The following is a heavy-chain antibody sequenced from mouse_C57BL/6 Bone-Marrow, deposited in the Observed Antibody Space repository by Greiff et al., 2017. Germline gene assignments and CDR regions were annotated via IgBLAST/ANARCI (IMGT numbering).Heavy chain of an antibody. CDR2: IWSGGST. V-gene: IGHV2-4*01. D-gene: IGHD1-1*01. Sequence: QVQLQQSGPGLVQPSPSLSITCTVSGFSLTGYGVHWVRQPPGKGLEWLGVIWSGGSTDYNAAFISGLSISKDNSKSQVFFIMPRLQADDTAVYYCASYGSSCEPWFAYWGQGTLVTVSA. CDR3: ASYGSSCEPWFAY. CDR1: GFSLTGYG. J-gene: IGHJ3*01.